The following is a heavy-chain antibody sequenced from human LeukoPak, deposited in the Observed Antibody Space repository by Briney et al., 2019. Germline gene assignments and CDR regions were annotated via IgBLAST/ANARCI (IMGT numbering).Heavy chain of an antibody. D-gene: IGHD2-21*02. Sequence: GGSLRLSCAASGFTFDDYAMHWVRQAPGKGLEWVSLISGDGGSTYYADSVKGRFTISRDNSKNSLYLQMNSLRTEDTALSYCAKVYCGGDCYYGYFDYWGQGTLVTVSS. CDR2: ISGDGGST. CDR3: AKVYCGGDCYYGYFDY. CDR1: GFTFDDYA. V-gene: IGHV3-43*02. J-gene: IGHJ4*02.